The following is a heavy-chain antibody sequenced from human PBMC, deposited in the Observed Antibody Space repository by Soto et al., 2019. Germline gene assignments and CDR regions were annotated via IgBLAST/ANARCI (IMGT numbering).Heavy chain of an antibody. D-gene: IGHD3-10*01. J-gene: IGHJ4*02. CDR3: ARDSSNYAFDY. V-gene: IGHV4-59*01. CDR1: GGSLNDYC. Sequence: SETLSLTCTVSGGSLNDYCLSWIRLAPGKGLEWIGYIYYTGTTKYNASLKSRVTMSVDASNNEFSLKMTSTTAADTAIYYCARDSSNYAFDYWGQGTQVTVSS. CDR2: IYYTGTT.